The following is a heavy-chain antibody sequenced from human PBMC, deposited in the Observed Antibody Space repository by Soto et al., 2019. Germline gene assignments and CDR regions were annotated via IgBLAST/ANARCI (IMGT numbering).Heavy chain of an antibody. CDR1: GGTFSSYA. Sequence: SVKVSCKASGGTFSSYAISWVRQAPGQGLEWMGGIIPIFGTANYAQKFQGRVTITADESTSTAYMELSSLRSEDTAVYYFARAYHPGAARPVSVSLDYWGQGTLVTVSS. CDR3: ARAYHPGAARPVSVSLDY. D-gene: IGHD6-6*01. J-gene: IGHJ4*02. V-gene: IGHV1-69*13. CDR2: IIPIFGTA.